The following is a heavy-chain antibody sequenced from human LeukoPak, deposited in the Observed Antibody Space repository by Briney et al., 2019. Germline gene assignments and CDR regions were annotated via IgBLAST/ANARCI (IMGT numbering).Heavy chain of an antibody. CDR2: IYYSGST. J-gene: IGHJ4*02. CDR3: ARHPSYFDY. CDR1: GGSISSYY. V-gene: IGHV4-59*08. Sequence: PSETLSLTCTVSGGSISSYYWSWIRQPPGKGLEWIGYIYYSGSTNYNPSLKSRVAISVDTSKNQFSLKLSSVTAADTAMYYCARHPSYFDYWGQGTLVTVSS.